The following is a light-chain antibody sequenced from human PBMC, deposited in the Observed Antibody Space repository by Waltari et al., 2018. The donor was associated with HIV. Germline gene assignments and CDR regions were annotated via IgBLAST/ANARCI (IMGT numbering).Light chain of an antibody. CDR3: LLSFNGVVV. CDR1: TGAVTSGHC. J-gene: IGLJ2*01. V-gene: IGLV7-46*01. CDR2: DTT. Sequence: QTVVTQEPSLTVSPGGTVTLTCASSTGAVTSGHCPYWFQRRPGQAPKPPIYDTTNRHSWTPARFSGSLLGGKAALTLSGAQFEDEADYFCLLSFNGVVVFGGGTTLTVL.